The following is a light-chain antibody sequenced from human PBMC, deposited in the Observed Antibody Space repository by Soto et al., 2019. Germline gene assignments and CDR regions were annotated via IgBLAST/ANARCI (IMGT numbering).Light chain of an antibody. CDR2: KAS. V-gene: IGKV1-5*03. CDR3: QQYNSYSSWT. CDR1: QSISSW. J-gene: IGKJ1*01. Sequence: DIQMTQSPSTLSASVGDRVTITCRASQSISSWLAWYQHKPGKAPKLLIYKASSLESGVPSRFSGSGSGTEFTLTISSLQPDDFATYYCQQYNSYSSWTFGQGTKVEIK.